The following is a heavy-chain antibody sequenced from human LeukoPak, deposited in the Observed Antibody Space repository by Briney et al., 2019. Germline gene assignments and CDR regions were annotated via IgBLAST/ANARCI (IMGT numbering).Heavy chain of an antibody. Sequence: ASVKVSCKASGYTFTSYDINWVRQATGQGLEWMGWMNPNSGNTDYAQKFQGRVTMTRDTSISTAYMELSRLRSDDTAVYYCARGGSIAARPNWFDPWGQGTLVTVSS. V-gene: IGHV1-8*01. D-gene: IGHD6-6*01. CDR1: GYTFTSYD. CDR2: MNPNSGNT. J-gene: IGHJ5*02. CDR3: ARGGSIAARPNWFDP.